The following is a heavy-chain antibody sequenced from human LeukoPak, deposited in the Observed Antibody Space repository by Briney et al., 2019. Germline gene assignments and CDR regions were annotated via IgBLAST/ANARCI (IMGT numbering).Heavy chain of an antibody. D-gene: IGHD4-17*01. Sequence: GGSLRLSCAASGFAFSNYAIHWVRQAPGKGLEWVAVISYDGSNKYYADSVKGRFTISRDNSKNTLYLQMNSLRAEDTAVYYCARDPDYEEAYYFDYWGQGTLVTVSS. CDR3: ARDPDYEEAYYFDY. J-gene: IGHJ4*02. CDR1: GFAFSNYA. CDR2: ISYDGSNK. V-gene: IGHV3-30-3*01.